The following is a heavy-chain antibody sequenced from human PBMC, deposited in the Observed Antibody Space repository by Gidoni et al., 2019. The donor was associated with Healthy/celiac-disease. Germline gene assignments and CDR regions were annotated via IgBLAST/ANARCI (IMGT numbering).Heavy chain of an antibody. V-gene: IGHV3-21*01. CDR1: GFTFSSYS. D-gene: IGHD2-2*01. CDR3: AREGYCSSTSCQEYYYYGMDV. CDR2: IGSSSSYI. J-gene: IGHJ6*02. Sequence: EVQLVESGGGLVKPGGSLRLSCAASGFTFSSYSMNWVRQAPGKGLVWVSSIGSSSSYIYYADSVKGRFTISRDNAKNSLYLQMNSLRAEDTAVYYCAREGYCSSTSCQEYYYYGMDVWGQGTTVTVSS.